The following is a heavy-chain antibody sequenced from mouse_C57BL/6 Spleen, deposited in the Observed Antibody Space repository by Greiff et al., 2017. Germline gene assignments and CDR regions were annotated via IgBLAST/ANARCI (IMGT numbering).Heavy chain of an antibody. D-gene: IGHD3-3*01. Sequence: EVKLQESGPVLVKPGASVKMSCKASGYTFTDYYMNWVKQSHGKSLEWIGVINPYNGGTSYNQKFKGKATLTVDKSSSTAYMELNSLTSEDSAVYYCARDSGTGAMDYWGQGTSVTVSS. CDR3: ARDSGTGAMDY. J-gene: IGHJ4*01. V-gene: IGHV1-19*01. CDR2: INPYNGGT. CDR1: GYTFTDYY.